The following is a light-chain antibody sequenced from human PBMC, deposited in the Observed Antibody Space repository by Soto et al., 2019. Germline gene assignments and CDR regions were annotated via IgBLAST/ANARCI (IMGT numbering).Light chain of an antibody. CDR3: QQYHNWPPQYT. J-gene: IGKJ2*01. V-gene: IGKV3-15*01. Sequence: EIVMTQSPANLSVSPGERATLACRASQTVASNVAWYQHKPGQAPRLLIHGASTRATGVPARFSGTGSGTEFTLTISSLQSDDFAVYYCQQYHNWPPQYTFGQGTKLQIK. CDR1: QTVASN. CDR2: GAS.